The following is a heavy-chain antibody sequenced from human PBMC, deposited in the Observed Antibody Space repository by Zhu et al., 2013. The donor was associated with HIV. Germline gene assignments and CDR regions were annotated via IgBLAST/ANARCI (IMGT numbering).Heavy chain of an antibody. CDR3: ARDKMVGQLVQGWFDP. V-gene: IGHV1-46*01. CDR2: INPSGGST. CDR1: GYTFTSYY. D-gene: IGHD6-6*01. J-gene: IGHJ5*02. Sequence: QVQLVQSGAEVKKPGASVKVSCKASGYTFTSYYMHWVRQAPGQGLEWMGIINPSGGSTSYAQKFQGRVTMTRDTSTSTVYMELSSLRSEDTAVYYCARDKMVGQLVQGWFDPWGQGTLVTVSS.